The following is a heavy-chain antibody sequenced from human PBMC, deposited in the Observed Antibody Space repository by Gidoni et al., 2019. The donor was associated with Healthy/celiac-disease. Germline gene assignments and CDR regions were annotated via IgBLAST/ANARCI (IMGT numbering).Heavy chain of an antibody. J-gene: IGHJ3*02. Sequence: EVQLLESGGGLVQPGGSLRLSCAASVFTFSSYAMSWVRQAPGKGLAWVSAISGSGGSTYYADSVKGRFTISRDNSKNTLYLQMNSLRAEDTAVYYCAKPDRATMIVVVTPDAFDIWGQGTMVTVSS. D-gene: IGHD3-22*01. V-gene: IGHV3-23*01. CDR2: ISGSGGST. CDR1: VFTFSSYA. CDR3: AKPDRATMIVVVTPDAFDI.